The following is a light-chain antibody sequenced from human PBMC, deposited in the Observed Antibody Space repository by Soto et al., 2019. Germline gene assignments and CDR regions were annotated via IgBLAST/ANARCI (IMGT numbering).Light chain of an antibody. CDR2: GAS. Sequence: EIVLTQSPGTLSLSPGERATLSCRASQSVSSTYLAWYQHKLGQAPRLLISGASSKASGIPDRFSGSGSGTDFTLTISRLEPEDFALYYCQQYGSSPRSFGQGTKVEVQ. CDR1: QSVSSTY. V-gene: IGKV3-20*01. CDR3: QQYGSSPRS. J-gene: IGKJ1*01.